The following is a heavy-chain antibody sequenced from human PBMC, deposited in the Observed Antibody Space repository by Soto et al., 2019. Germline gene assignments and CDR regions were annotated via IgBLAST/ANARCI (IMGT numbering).Heavy chain of an antibody. CDR1: GYTFTSYG. J-gene: IGHJ4*02. V-gene: IGHV1-18*01. CDR2: ISAYNANT. CDR3: ARDRLGATGDY. Sequence: ASVKVSCKASGYTFTSYGISWVRQAPGQGLEWMGWISAYNANTNYAQKLQGRVTMTTDTSTSTSYMELRSLRSDDTAVYFCARDRLGATGDYWGQGTLVTVYS. D-gene: IGHD1-26*01.